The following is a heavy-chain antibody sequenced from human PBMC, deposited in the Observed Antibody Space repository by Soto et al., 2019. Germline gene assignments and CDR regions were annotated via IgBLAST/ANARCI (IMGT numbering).Heavy chain of an antibody. V-gene: IGHV4-30-4*07. CDR2: VYQSGRT. J-gene: IGHJ4*02. D-gene: IGHD5-12*01. CDR1: VAYVSSAGYS. Sequence: LSLAFAFAVAYVSSAGYSWSWIRQPPGKGLEWIGYVYQSGRTYGSVTTSYNPSLKSRVTISVDRSTNQFSLKLISVTAADTAVYFCARGQSIVAEIDYFDYWGQGSMVTVSS. CDR3: ARGQSIVAEIDYFDY.